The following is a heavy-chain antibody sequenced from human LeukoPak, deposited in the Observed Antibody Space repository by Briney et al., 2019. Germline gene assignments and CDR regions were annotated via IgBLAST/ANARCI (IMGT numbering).Heavy chain of an antibody. D-gene: IGHD2-2*01. CDR1: GYTFTSYD. J-gene: IGHJ6*03. CDR2: MNPNSGNT. Sequence: ASVKVSCKASGYTFTSYDINWVRQATGQGLEWMGWMNPNSGNTGYAQKFQGGVTMTRNTSISTAYMELSSLRSEDTAVYYCRVVPAANYYYYYMDVWGKGTTVTVSS. V-gene: IGHV1-8*01. CDR3: RVVPAANYYYYYMDV.